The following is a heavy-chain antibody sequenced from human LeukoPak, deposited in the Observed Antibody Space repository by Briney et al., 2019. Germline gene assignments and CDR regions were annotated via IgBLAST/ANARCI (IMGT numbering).Heavy chain of an antibody. CDR3: ARAGYSYGYSLFDY. CDR1: GGSISSGNYY. D-gene: IGHD5-18*01. Sequence: SQTLSLTCTVSGGSISSGNYYWSWIRQPAGKGLEWIGRIYTSGSTNYNPSLKSRVTISVDTSKNQFSLKLSSVTAADTAVYYCARAGYSYGYSLFDYWGQGTPVTVSS. CDR2: IYTSGST. V-gene: IGHV4-61*02. J-gene: IGHJ4*02.